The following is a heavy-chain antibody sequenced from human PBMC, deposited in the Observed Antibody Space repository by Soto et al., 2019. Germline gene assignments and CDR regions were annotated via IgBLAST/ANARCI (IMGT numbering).Heavy chain of an antibody. CDR2: ISTYNGNT. J-gene: IGHJ4*02. V-gene: IGHV1-18*01. Sequence: QVQLVQSGAEVKKPGASVKVSCKASGYTFITYGVSWVRQAPGQGLDWLGLISTYNGNTRYAERLQGRVTMTTDTTTNTAYMELRNQRSDDTAVYYCARGPTDYYDNSANYFLDYWGQGTLVTVSS. CDR1: GYTFITYG. D-gene: IGHD3-22*01. CDR3: ARGPTDYYDNSANYFLDY.